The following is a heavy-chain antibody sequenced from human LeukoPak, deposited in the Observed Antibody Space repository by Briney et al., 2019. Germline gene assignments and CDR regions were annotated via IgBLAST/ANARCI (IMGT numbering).Heavy chain of an antibody. CDR2: INHSGST. D-gene: IGHD6-13*01. Sequence: PSETLSLTCAVYGGSFSGYYWSWIRQPPGKGLEWIGEINHSGSTNYNPSLKSRVTISVDTSKNQFSLKLSSVTAADTAVYYCARDQGVAAGAFDIWGQGTMVTVSS. V-gene: IGHV4-34*01. CDR3: ARDQGVAAGAFDI. CDR1: GGSFSGYY. J-gene: IGHJ3*02.